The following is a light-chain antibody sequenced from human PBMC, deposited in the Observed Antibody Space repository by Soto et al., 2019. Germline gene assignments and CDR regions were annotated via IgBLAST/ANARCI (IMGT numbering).Light chain of an antibody. V-gene: IGKV3-11*01. CDR2: DAS. CDR3: RQRSNWPWT. J-gene: IGKJ1*01. CDR1: QSVTTY. Sequence: ETVLTQSPATLSSSPGERVTLSCRASQSVTTYLAWYQHKPGQAPRLLIYDASHRATGISARFSGSGSGTDFTLTISSLEPEDFAVYYCRQRSNWPWTFGQGTKVEIK.